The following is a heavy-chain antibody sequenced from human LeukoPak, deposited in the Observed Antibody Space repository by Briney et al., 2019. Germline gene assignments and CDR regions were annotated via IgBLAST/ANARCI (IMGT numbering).Heavy chain of an antibody. CDR3: ARVVHMVRGVKQRYYYMDV. Sequence: PSETLSLTCTVSGYSISNGYYWGWVRQPPGKGLEWIGYIYYSGSTNYNPSLKSRVTISVDTSKNQFSLKLSSVTAADTAVYYCARVVHMVRGVKQRYYYMDVWGKGTTVTISS. D-gene: IGHD3-10*01. CDR2: IYYSGST. CDR1: GYSISNGYY. V-gene: IGHV4-61*01. J-gene: IGHJ6*03.